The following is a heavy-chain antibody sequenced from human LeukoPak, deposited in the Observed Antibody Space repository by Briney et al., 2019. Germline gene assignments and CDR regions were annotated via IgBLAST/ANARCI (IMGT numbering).Heavy chain of an antibody. Sequence: ASVKVSCKASGGTFSSYAISWVRQAPGQGLEWMGIINPSGGSTSYAQKFQGRVTMTRDTSTSTVYMELSSLRSEDTAVYYCASTGVWELGHFDYWGQGTLVTVSS. D-gene: IGHD1-26*01. CDR2: INPSGGST. CDR3: ASTGVWELGHFDY. V-gene: IGHV1-46*01. J-gene: IGHJ4*02. CDR1: GGTFSSYA.